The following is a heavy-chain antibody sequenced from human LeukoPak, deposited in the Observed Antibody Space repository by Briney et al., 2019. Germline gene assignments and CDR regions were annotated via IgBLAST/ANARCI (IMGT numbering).Heavy chain of an antibody. D-gene: IGHD5-18*01. V-gene: IGHV3-30*04. CDR3: ARDVDTANNYYYYGMDV. CDR1: GFTFSSYA. Sequence: PGGSLRLSCAASGFTFSSYAMHWVRQAPGKGLEWVAVISYDGSNKYYADSVKGRFTISRDNSKNTLYLQMNSLRAEDTAVYYCARDVDTANNYYYYGMDVWGQGTTVTVSS. J-gene: IGHJ6*02. CDR2: ISYDGSNK.